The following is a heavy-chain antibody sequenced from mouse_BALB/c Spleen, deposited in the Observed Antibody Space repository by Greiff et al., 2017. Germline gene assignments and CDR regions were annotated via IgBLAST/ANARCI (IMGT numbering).Heavy chain of an antibody. Sequence: EVKLMESGPELVKPGASVKIPCKASGYTFTDYNMDWVKQSHGKSLEWIGDINPNNGGTIYNQKFKGKATLTVDKSSSTAYMELRSLTSEDTAVYYCARSRGTASYWYFDVWGAGTTVTVSS. CDR1: GYTFTDYN. D-gene: IGHD2-14*01. CDR2: INPNNGGT. CDR3: ARSRGTASYWYFDV. V-gene: IGHV1-18*01. J-gene: IGHJ1*01.